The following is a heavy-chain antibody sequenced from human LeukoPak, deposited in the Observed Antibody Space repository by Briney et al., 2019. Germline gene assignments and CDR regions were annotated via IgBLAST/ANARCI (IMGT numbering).Heavy chain of an antibody. D-gene: IGHD3-22*01. CDR2: IYHSGST. J-gene: IGHJ3*02. Sequence: SETLSLTCTVSGYSISSGYYWGWIRQPPGKGLEWIGSIYHSGSTSYNPSLKSRVTISVDTSKNQFSLKLSSVTAADTAVYYCARVNYYDSSGLNYRAFDIWGQGTMVTVSS. CDR1: GYSISSGYY. V-gene: IGHV4-38-2*02. CDR3: ARVNYYDSSGLNYRAFDI.